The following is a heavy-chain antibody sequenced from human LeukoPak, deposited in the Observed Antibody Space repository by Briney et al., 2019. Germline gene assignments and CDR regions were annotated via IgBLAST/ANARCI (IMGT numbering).Heavy chain of an antibody. D-gene: IGHD3-10*01. Sequence: PGASVKVSCKASGYTFTSYAKHWVRQAPGQRLEWMGWINAGNGNTKYSQKFQGRVTITRDTSASTAYMELSSLRSEDTAVYYCARGQPPMVRGVRFDYWGQGALVTVSS. CDR2: INAGNGNT. CDR1: GYTFTSYA. CDR3: ARGQPPMVRGVRFDY. V-gene: IGHV1-3*01. J-gene: IGHJ4*02.